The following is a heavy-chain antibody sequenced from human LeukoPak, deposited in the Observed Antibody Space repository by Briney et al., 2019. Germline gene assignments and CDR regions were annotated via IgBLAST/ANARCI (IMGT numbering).Heavy chain of an antibody. V-gene: IGHV3-48*01. CDR1: GFTFSNAW. Sequence: GGSLRLSCAASGFTFSNAWMNWVRQPPGKGLEWVSNIGTSSTTIYYADSVKGRFTISRDNAKNSLYLQMNSLRADDTAVYYCARFAAGGSYYYYMDVWGKGTTVTVSS. D-gene: IGHD6-25*01. CDR2: IGTSSTTI. CDR3: ARFAAGGSYYYYMDV. J-gene: IGHJ6*03.